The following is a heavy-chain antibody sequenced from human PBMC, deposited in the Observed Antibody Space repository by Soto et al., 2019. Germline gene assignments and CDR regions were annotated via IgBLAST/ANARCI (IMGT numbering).Heavy chain of an antibody. Sequence: SETLSLTCTVSGGSISSGGYYWSWIRQHPGKGPEWIGYIYYSGSTYYNPSLKSRVTISVDTSKNQFSLKLSSVTAADTAVYYCARVSADSYYFDYWGQGTLVTVSS. V-gene: IGHV4-31*03. CDR2: IYYSGST. CDR1: GGSISSGGYY. J-gene: IGHJ4*02. D-gene: IGHD6-13*01. CDR3: ARVSADSYYFDY.